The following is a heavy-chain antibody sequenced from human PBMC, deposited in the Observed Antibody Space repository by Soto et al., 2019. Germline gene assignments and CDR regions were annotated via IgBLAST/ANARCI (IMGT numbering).Heavy chain of an antibody. CDR1: GGSISSSSYY. J-gene: IGHJ4*02. CDR2: IYYSGST. V-gene: IGHV4-39*01. CDR3: ARRGPRGQWLEKFDY. D-gene: IGHD6-19*01. Sequence: QLQLQESGPGLVKPSETLSLTCTVSGGSISSSSYYWGWIRQPPGKGLEWIGSIYYSGSTYYNPSLKSRVTISVDTSKNQFSLKLSSVTAADTAVYYCARRGPRGQWLEKFDYWGQGTLVTVSS.